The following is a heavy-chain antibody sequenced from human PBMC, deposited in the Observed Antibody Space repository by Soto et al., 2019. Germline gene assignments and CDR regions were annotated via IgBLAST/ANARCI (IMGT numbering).Heavy chain of an antibody. Sequence: SETLSLTCAVYGGSFSGYYWSWIRQPPGKGLERIGEINHSGRTNYNPSLKSRVTISVDTSKNQFSLKLSSVTAADTAVYYCARGPLRYFDWFKYYFDYWGQGTLVT. CDR2: INHSGRT. D-gene: IGHD3-9*01. V-gene: IGHV4-34*01. CDR1: GGSFSGYY. J-gene: IGHJ4*02. CDR3: ARGPLRYFDWFKYYFDY.